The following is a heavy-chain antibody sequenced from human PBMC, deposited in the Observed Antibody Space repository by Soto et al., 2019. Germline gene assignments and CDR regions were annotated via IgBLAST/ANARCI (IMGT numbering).Heavy chain of an antibody. CDR3: ARDTLYGVLKNFDY. J-gene: IGHJ4*02. Sequence: ASVKVSCKASGYTFSSSGFTWVRQAPGQGLEWMGWISANSGNTNYAQKLQGRVTMTTDTSTSTAYMELRGLRSDDTAVYYCARDTLYGVLKNFDYWGPGTQVTVSS. CDR1: GYTFSSSG. V-gene: IGHV1-18*01. CDR2: ISANSGNT. D-gene: IGHD4-17*01.